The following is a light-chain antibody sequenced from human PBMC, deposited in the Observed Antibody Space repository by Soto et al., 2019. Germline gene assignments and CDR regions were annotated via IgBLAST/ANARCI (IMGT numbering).Light chain of an antibody. J-gene: IGKJ5*01. CDR2: AAS. Sequence: DIQMTQSPSSLSASVGDRVTITCRASQSISSYLNWYQQKPGKAPKLLIYAASSLQSGVPSRFSGSGSGTDSTLTISSLQPEDFATYYCQQSYRTPPITFGQGTRLEIK. V-gene: IGKV1-39*01. CDR1: QSISSY. CDR3: QQSYRTPPIT.